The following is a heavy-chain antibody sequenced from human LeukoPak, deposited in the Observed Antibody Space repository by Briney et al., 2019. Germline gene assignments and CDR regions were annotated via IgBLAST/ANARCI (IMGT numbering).Heavy chain of an antibody. J-gene: IGHJ4*02. CDR1: GGSISSYY. Sequence: PSETLSLTCSVSGGSISSYYWSWIRQPPGKGLEWIGYIYYSGSTNYSPSLKSRVTMSVDKSKNQFSLNLSSVTAVDTAVYYCARGIADPYSFDSWGQGTLVTVSS. D-gene: IGHD6-13*01. CDR2: IYYSGST. V-gene: IGHV4-59*12. CDR3: ARGIADPYSFDS.